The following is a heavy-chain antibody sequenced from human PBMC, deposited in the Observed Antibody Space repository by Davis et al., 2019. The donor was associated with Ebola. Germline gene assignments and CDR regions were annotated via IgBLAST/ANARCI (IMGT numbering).Heavy chain of an antibody. D-gene: IGHD1-26*01. Sequence: GESLNISCKGSGYSFTSYWIGWVRQMPGKGLEWMGIIYPGDSDTRYSPSFQGQVTISADKSISTAYLQWSSLKASDTAMYYCARHGIVSAIEQWGWFDPWGQGTLVTVSS. CDR1: GYSFTSYW. CDR2: IYPGDSDT. CDR3: ARHGIVSAIEQWGWFDP. J-gene: IGHJ5*02. V-gene: IGHV5-51*01.